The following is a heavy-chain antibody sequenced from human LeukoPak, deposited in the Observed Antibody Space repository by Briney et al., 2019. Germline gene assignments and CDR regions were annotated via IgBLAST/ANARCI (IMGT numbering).Heavy chain of an antibody. V-gene: IGHV1-18*01. CDR3: ARDSVVVPAAKWAFGY. J-gene: IGHJ4*02. Sequence: ASVKVSCKTSGYTFPRYAIAWVRQAPGQGLEWMGWISTYDGDTNFAREFRGRVTMTTDTSTNTAYMELRSLRSDDTAVYYCARDSVVVPAAKWAFGYWGQGTLVTVSS. CDR1: GYTFPRYA. D-gene: IGHD2-2*01. CDR2: ISTYDGDT.